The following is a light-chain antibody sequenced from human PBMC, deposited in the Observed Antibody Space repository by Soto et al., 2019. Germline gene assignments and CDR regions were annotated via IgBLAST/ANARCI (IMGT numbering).Light chain of an antibody. CDR2: GAS. V-gene: IGKV3-11*01. CDR1: QSVHTF. J-gene: IGKJ5*01. Sequence: EIVLTQPPDTLSLSPRERASLSCRASQSVHTFLAWYQQRPGQPPRLLIYGASTRATGVPARFSGSGSGTDFALTISSLEPEDFAVYYCHQRSNWPPDTVGQGTRLDI. CDR3: HQRSNWPPDT.